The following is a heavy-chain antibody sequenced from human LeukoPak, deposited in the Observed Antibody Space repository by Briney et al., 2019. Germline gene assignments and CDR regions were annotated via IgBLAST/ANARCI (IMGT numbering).Heavy chain of an antibody. V-gene: IGHV1-2*02. CDR2: INPNSGGT. D-gene: IGHD2-15*01. J-gene: IGHJ6*02. CDR1: GYTFTNYY. Sequence: GASVKVSCKTSGYTFTNYYMHWVRQAPGQGLEWMGWINPNSGGTNYAQKFQGRVTMTRDTSISTAYMELSRLRSDDTAVYYCARDPDELLAGDYYYGMDVWGQGTTVTVSS. CDR3: ARDPDELLAGDYYYGMDV.